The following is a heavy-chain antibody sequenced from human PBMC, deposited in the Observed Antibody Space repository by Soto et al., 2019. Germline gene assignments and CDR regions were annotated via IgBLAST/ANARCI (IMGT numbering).Heavy chain of an antibody. CDR3: ARDGFQYGTNYFDF. CDR1: GYSFSMYT. J-gene: IGHJ4*02. CDR2: INIYTGAT. V-gene: IGHV1-3*04. Sequence: QVQLMQSGAEVRKPGASVQVSCKASGYSFSMYTIHWVSQAPGQSLEYMGWINIYTGATNYSRSLQDRLTITRDTSASTANMDLSGLRPDDTAVYYCARDGFQYGTNYFDFWGQGTLVTVSS. D-gene: IGHD3-10*01.